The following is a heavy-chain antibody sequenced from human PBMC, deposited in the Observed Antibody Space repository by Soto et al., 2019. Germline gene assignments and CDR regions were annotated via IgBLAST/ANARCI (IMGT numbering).Heavy chain of an antibody. J-gene: IGHJ6*02. Sequence: SETLSLTCSVSGAAISSGGFPWTWIRQHAGKGLALLGYISHSGSPDYNPSLKSRLSISGDTSKNHFSLTLTSVTAADAAVYYCATIGVSGYLAVWGQGTTVTVSS. CDR1: GAAISSGGFP. CDR3: ATIGVSGYLAV. CDR2: ISHSGSP. D-gene: IGHD3-16*02. V-gene: IGHV4-31*03.